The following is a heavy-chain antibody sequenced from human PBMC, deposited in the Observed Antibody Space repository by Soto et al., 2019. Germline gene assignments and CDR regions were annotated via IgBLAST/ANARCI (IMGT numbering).Heavy chain of an antibody. Sequence: QVQLVQSGVEVRQPASSVKVSCKTSGATFSSYAITWVRQAPGQGLEWMGGIVPTVDTSTYAQKFQGRVTITADKFTNTVYMELSSLRSDDTAVYYCVRVVAIPGYPDNWGQGTLVTVSS. J-gene: IGHJ4*02. D-gene: IGHD5-12*01. V-gene: IGHV1-69*14. CDR1: GATFSSYA. CDR3: VRVVAIPGYPDN. CDR2: IVPTVDTS.